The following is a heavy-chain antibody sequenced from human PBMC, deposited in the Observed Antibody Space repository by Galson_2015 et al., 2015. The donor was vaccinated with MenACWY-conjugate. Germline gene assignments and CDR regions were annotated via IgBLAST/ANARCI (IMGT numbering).Heavy chain of an antibody. Sequence: SLRLSCAASGFSVSSEHMSWVRQAPGRGLEWVSIIYRDGKTFYADSVQGRFIISRDNSKNTLYLQMNSLTAEDTAVYYCARESSDSSGHPSSWGQGTLVTVSS. D-gene: IGHD3-22*01. V-gene: IGHV3-53*01. CDR2: IYRDGKT. J-gene: IGHJ5*02. CDR3: ARESSDSSGHPSS. CDR1: GFSVSSEH.